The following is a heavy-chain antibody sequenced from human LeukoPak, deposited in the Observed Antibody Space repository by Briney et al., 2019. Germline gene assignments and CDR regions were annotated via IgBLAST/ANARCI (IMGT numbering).Heavy chain of an antibody. CDR2: IKQDGSEK. CDR1: GFTFSSYW. J-gene: IGHJ6*02. D-gene: IGHD5-18*01. Sequence: GGSLRLSCAASGFTFSSYWMSWVRQAPGKGLEWVANIKQDGSEKYYVDSVKGRFTISRDNAKNSLYPQMNSLRAEDTAVYYCARGSVTTGPFGMDVWGQGTTVTVSS. CDR3: ARGSVTTGPFGMDV. V-gene: IGHV3-7*01.